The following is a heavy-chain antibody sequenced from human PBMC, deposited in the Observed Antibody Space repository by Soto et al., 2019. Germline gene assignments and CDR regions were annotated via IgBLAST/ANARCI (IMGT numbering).Heavy chain of an antibody. D-gene: IGHD2-8*01. CDR3: ARAMADDFDY. CDR2: IRDSGST. J-gene: IGHJ4*02. CDR1: GGSVSSDDYS. V-gene: IGHV4-31*03. Sequence: QVQLQESGPGLVKPSQTLSVTCTVSGGSVSSDDYSWSWIRQHPGKGLVWIGYIRDSGSTYYNPSLEGRVTISVDTSKNQFSLRLRSVTAADTAVYYCARAMADDFDYWGQGTLVTASS.